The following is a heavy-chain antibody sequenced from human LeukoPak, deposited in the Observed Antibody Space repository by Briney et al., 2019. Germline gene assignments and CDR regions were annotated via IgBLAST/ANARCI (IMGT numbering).Heavy chain of an antibody. V-gene: IGHV3-66*02. Sequence: QAGGSLRLSCAASGFTVSSNCMSWVRQAPGKGLEWVSLIYSGGSTYYADSVKGRFTISRDNSKNTLYLQMNSLRAEDTAVYYCAKDWSGYCSGGSCYGDYWGQGTLVTVSS. D-gene: IGHD2-15*01. CDR2: IYSGGST. CDR1: GFTVSSNC. J-gene: IGHJ4*02. CDR3: AKDWSGYCSGGSCYGDY.